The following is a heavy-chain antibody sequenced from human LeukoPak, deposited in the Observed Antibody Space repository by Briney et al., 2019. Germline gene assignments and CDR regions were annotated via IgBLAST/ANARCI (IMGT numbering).Heavy chain of an antibody. V-gene: IGHV3-30*04. D-gene: IGHD2-2*01. J-gene: IGHJ6*02. CDR1: GFTFSSYA. CDR2: ISYDGSNK. CDR3: AKKGHCSSTSCYGLYYYYGMDV. Sequence: PGGSLRLSCAASGFTFSSYAMHWVRQAPGKGLEWVAVISYDGSNKYYADSVKGRFTISRDNSKNTLYLQMNSLRAEDTAVYYCAKKGHCSSTSCYGLYYYYGMDVWGQGTTVTVSS.